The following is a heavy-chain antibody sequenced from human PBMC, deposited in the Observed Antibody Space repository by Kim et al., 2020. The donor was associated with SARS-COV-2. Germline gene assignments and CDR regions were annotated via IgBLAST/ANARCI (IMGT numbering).Heavy chain of an antibody. Sequence: SETLSLTCAVYGGSFSGYYWSWIRQPPGKGLEWIGEINHSGSTNYNPSLKSRVTISVDTSKNQFSLKLSSVTAADTAVYYCARGLGYCSGGSCYSGWFDPWGQGTLVTVSS. CDR1: GGSFSGYY. D-gene: IGHD2-15*01. CDR2: INHSGST. J-gene: IGHJ5*02. V-gene: IGHV4-34*01. CDR3: ARGLGYCSGGSCYSGWFDP.